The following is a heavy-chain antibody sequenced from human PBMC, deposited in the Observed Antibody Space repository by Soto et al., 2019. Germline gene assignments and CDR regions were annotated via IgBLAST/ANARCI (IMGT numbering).Heavy chain of an antibody. D-gene: IGHD5-18*01. J-gene: IGHJ4*02. V-gene: IGHV1-69*13. CDR3: ARERTAMDPFDY. Sequence: SVKVSCKASGGTFSSYAISWVRQAPGQGLEWMGGIIPIFGTANYAQKFQGRVTITADESTSTAYMELSSLRSEDTAVYYCARERTAMDPFDYWGQGTLVTVSS. CDR1: GGTFSSYA. CDR2: IIPIFGTA.